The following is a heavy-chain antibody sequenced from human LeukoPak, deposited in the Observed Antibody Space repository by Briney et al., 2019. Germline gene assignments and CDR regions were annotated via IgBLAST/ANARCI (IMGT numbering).Heavy chain of an antibody. Sequence: ASVKVSCKASGYTFTGYYMHWVRQAPGQGLEWMGWINPNSGGTNYAQKFQGRVTMTRDTSISTAYMELSRLRSDDTAVYYCARATRGYQLLSFDYWGQGTLVTVSS. V-gene: IGHV1-2*02. CDR2: INPNSGGT. CDR3: ARATRGYQLLSFDY. J-gene: IGHJ4*02. D-gene: IGHD2-2*01. CDR1: GYTFTGYY.